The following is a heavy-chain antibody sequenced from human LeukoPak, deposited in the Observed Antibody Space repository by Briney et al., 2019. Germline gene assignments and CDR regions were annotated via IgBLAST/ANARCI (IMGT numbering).Heavy chain of an antibody. CDR2: ISSSGSTI. V-gene: IGHV3-48*04. J-gene: IGHJ4*02. D-gene: IGHD2-15*01. Sequence: GGSLRLSCAASGFTFSNYWMTWGRQAPGKRLEWVAYISSSGSTIYYADSVKDRFTISRNSAKNSLYLQMNSMRAADTAVYYCARDGSRRSRFPIDYWGQGTLVTVSS. CDR1: GFTFSNYW. CDR3: ARDGSRRSRFPIDY.